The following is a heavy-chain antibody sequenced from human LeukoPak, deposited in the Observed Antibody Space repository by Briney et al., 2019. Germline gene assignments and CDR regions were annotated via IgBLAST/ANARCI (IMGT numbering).Heavy chain of an antibody. V-gene: IGHV3-23*01. CDR1: GFTFSTYA. Sequence: GGSLRLSCAASGFTFSTYAMNWVRQAPEKGLEWVSLISDSGVNKHYAASVKGRFTISRDNSKNTLSLQMNSLRPEDTAVYYCAKDVRVGGGGMDVWGQGTPVTVSS. CDR3: AKDVRVGGGGMDV. CDR2: ISDSGVNK. D-gene: IGHD1-26*01. J-gene: IGHJ6*02.